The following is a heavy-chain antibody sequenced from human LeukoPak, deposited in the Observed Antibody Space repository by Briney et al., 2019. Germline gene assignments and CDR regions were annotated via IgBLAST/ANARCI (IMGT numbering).Heavy chain of an antibody. V-gene: IGHV4-4*07. Sequence: SETLSLTCTVSGGSISSYYWSWIRQPAGKGLEWIGRIYTSGSTNYNPSLKSRVTMSVDTSKNQFSLKLSSVTAADTAVYYCARVQDHCSSTSCYPGDWFDPWGQGTLVTVSS. CDR2: IYTSGST. CDR3: ARVQDHCSSTSCYPGDWFDP. J-gene: IGHJ5*02. CDR1: GGSISSYY. D-gene: IGHD2-2*01.